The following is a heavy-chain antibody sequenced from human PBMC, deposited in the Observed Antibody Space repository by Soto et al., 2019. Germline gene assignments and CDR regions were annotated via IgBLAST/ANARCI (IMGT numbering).Heavy chain of an antibody. CDR1: GGSISSSSYY. CDR2: IYYSGST. J-gene: IGHJ4*02. D-gene: IGHD6-13*01. Sequence: SETLSLTCTVSGGSISSSSYYWGWIRQPPGKGLEWIGSIYYSGSTYYNPSLKSRVTISVDTSKNQFSLKLSSVTAADTAVYYCASLPELGIAAAGSGGDYWGQGTLVTVSS. V-gene: IGHV4-39*01. CDR3: ASLPELGIAAAGSGGDY.